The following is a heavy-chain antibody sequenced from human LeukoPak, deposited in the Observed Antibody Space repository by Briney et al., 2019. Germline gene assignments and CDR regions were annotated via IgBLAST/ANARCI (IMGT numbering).Heavy chain of an antibody. J-gene: IGHJ3*02. CDR3: ARDLFIAARRRGAFDI. V-gene: IGHV4-34*01. Sequence: PSETLSLTCAVYGGSFSGYYWSWIRQPPGKGLEWIGEINDSGSTNYNPSLKSRVTISVDTSKNQFSLKLSSVTAADTAVYYCARDLFIAARRRGAFDIWGQGTMVTVSS. D-gene: IGHD6-6*01. CDR2: INDSGST. CDR1: GGSFSGYY.